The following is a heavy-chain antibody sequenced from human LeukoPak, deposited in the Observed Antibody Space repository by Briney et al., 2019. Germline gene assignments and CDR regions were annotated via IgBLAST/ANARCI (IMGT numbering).Heavy chain of an antibody. CDR2: IGTDGDT. D-gene: IGHD2-2*01. CDR1: GFTFSSYD. V-gene: IGHV3-13*04. CDR3: VRAGYPLDY. Sequence: RPGGSLRLSCAASGFTFSSYDMHWVRQAPGKGLEWVSAIGTDGDTYYRASVKGRFTISRENARKSLHLQMNGLRVGDTAVYYCVRAGYPLDYWGQGILVTVSS. J-gene: IGHJ4*02.